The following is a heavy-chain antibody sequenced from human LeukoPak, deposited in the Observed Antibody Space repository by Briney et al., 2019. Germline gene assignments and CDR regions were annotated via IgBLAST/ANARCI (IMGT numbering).Heavy chain of an antibody. CDR3: AKRGVVIRGLLVIGYHQEAYHYDF. D-gene: IGHD3-10*01. V-gene: IGHV3-23*01. J-gene: IGHJ4*02. CDR1: GISLSNYA. Sequence: PGGSLRLSCVVSGISLSNYAMTWVHQAPPKGLEWVAYISERGGSTTYADSVKGRFTISRDTSLNTLYLQMNNLRAEDTAVYFCAKRGVVIRGLLVIGYHQEAYHYDFWGQGVLVSISS. CDR2: ISERGGST.